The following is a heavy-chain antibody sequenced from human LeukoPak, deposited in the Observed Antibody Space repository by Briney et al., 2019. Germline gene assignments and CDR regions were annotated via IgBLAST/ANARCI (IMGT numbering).Heavy chain of an antibody. CDR2: INHSGST. J-gene: IGHJ5*02. CDR3: ARDAPYIAAGTDNWFDP. V-gene: IGHV4-34*01. D-gene: IGHD6-13*01. CDR1: GGSFSGYY. Sequence: SETLSLTCAVYGGSFSGYYWSWIRQPPGKGLEWIGEINHSGSTNYNPSLKSRVTISVDTSKNQFSLQLNSVTPEDTAVYYCARDAPYIAAGTDNWFDPWGQGTLVTVSS.